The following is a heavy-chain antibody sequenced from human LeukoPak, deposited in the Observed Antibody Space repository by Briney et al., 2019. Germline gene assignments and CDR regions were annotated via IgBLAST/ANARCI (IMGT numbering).Heavy chain of an antibody. CDR1: GLTFSSNY. D-gene: IGHD3-22*01. Sequence: GGSLRLSCAASGLTFSSNYMNWVRQAPGKGLEWVGGIYRGGNINYTESVKGRCTISSEESKNRLDLQMDSLRAEDTAVYYCARDPYDSSPSYYAAFDISGQGTIVAVSS. J-gene: IGHJ3*02. CDR2: IYRGGNI. CDR3: ARDPYDSSPSYYAAFDI. V-gene: IGHV3-66*01.